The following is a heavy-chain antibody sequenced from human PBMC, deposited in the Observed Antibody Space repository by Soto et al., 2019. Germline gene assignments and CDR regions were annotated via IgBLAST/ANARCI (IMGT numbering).Heavy chain of an antibody. CDR3: ATSRDATSGGLDV. V-gene: IGHV1-18*01. CDR1: GYRFTSYG. Sequence: ASVKVSCTASGYRFTSYGISWVRQAPGQGPEWMGWINPYNGNTNYAQKFQGRVTMTTDTSVSTAYMELRRLRSDDTAVYYCATSRDATSGGLDVCGQGSLVT. CDR2: INPYNGNT. J-gene: IGHJ4*02. D-gene: IGHD2-15*01.